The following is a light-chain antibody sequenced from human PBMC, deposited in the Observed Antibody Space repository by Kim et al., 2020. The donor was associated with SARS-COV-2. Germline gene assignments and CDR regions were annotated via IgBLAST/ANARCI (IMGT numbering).Light chain of an antibody. CDR1: QSISSY. CDR3: QQSYSTLVT. J-gene: IGKJ1*01. Sequence: DIQMTQSTSSLSASVGDRVTITCRASQSISSYLNWYQQKPGKAPKLLIYAASSLQRGVPSRFSGSGSGTDFTLTISSLQPEDFATYYCQQSYSTLVTFGQGTKVDIK. V-gene: IGKV1-39*01. CDR2: AAS.